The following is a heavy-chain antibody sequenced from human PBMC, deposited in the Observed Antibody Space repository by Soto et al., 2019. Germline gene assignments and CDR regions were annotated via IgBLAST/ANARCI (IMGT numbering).Heavy chain of an antibody. D-gene: IGHD3-3*01. CDR1: GYTFTAYY. CDR3: TKGFYFDF. J-gene: IGHJ4*02. V-gene: IGHV1-2*02. Sequence: ASVKLSCKASGYTFTAYYMHWVRQAPGQGLEWMGWINPNTGDTNYAQKFQGRVTMTRATSITTAYMELSSLRSDDTALYYCTKGFYFDFCLQVSLV. CDR2: INPNTGDT.